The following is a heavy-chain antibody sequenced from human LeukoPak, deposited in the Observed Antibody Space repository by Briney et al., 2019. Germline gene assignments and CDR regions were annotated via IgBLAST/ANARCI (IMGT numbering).Heavy chain of an antibody. CDR2: IYYSGST. CDR1: GGSIGSSTYY. Sequence: SETLSLTCTVSGGSIGSSTYYWGWIRQPPGKGLEWIGSIYYSGSTYYNPSLKSRVTISVGTSKNQFSLNLTSVTAADTAVYYCARSTTIKGWFDPWGQGTLVTVSS. V-gene: IGHV4-39*01. D-gene: IGHD4-11*01. CDR3: ARSTTIKGWFDP. J-gene: IGHJ5*02.